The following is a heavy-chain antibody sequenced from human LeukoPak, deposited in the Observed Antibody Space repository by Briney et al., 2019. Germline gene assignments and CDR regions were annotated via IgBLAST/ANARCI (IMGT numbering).Heavy chain of an antibody. CDR1: GYTFTSYG. D-gene: IGHD5-24*01. CDR3: ARQRSQFLLPSADWYFDL. J-gene: IGHJ2*01. Sequence: AASVRVSCKASGYTFTSYGISWVRQAPGQGLEWMGWISAYNGNTNYAQKLQGRVTMTTDTSTSTAYMELRSLRSDDTAVYYCARQRSQFLLPSADWYFDLWGRGTLVTGSS. V-gene: IGHV1-18*01. CDR2: ISAYNGNT.